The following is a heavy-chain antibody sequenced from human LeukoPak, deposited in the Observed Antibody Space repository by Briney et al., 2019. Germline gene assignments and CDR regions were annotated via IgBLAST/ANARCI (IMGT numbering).Heavy chain of an antibody. J-gene: IGHJ4*02. CDR2: ISYDGSNK. CDR1: GFTFSSYG. V-gene: IGHV3-30*18. D-gene: IGHD3-16*02. CDR3: AKDLDYVWGSYRYTPIDY. Sequence: PGRSLRLSCAASGFTFSSYGMHWVRQAPGKGLEWVAVISYDGSNKYYADSVKGRFTISRDNSKNTLYLQMNSLRAEDTAVYYCAKDLDYVWGSYRYTPIDYWGQGTLVTVSP.